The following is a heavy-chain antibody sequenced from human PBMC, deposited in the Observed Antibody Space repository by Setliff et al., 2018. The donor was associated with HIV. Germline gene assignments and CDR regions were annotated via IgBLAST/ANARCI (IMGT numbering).Heavy chain of an antibody. J-gene: IGHJ6*03. CDR3: ARGHDNKYYYFYYMDV. Sequence: PSETLSLTCSVSGASISSNSSYWGWIRQPPGKGLEWVGSIYYNGSTNYNPALKSRVIMSVDTSRNQFSLKLSSVTAADTAVYYCARGHDNKYYYFYYMDVWGKGTTVTVSS. CDR1: GASISSNSSY. D-gene: IGHD3-9*01. CDR2: IYYNGST. V-gene: IGHV4-39*07.